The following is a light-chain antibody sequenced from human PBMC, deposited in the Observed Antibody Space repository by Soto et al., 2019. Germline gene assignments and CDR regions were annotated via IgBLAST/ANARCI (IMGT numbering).Light chain of an antibody. Sequence: DIQMTQSPTTLSASVGDRVTVTCRASQSLSTWLAWYQQKPGKAPKLLVYKASTLESGVPSRFTGSGSGTEFTLTISSLQPDDFATYYCQQYSRFPLTFGGGTKVAIK. CDR3: QQYSRFPLT. V-gene: IGKV1-5*03. CDR2: KAS. J-gene: IGKJ4*01. CDR1: QSLSTW.